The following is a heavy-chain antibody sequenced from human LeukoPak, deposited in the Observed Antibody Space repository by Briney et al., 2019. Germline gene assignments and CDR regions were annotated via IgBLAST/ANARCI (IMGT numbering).Heavy chain of an antibody. V-gene: IGHV4-39*01. D-gene: IGHD2-2*01. CDR2: ICYSGST. J-gene: IGHJ4*02. CDR1: GGSISSSSYY. CDR3: ARHAVPSNYFDY. Sequence: SETLSLTCTVSGGSISSSSYYWGWIRQPPGKGLEWIGSICYSGSTYYNPSLKRRVTISVDTSKNQFSLKLSSVTAADTAVYYCARHAVPSNYFDYWGQGTLVTVSS.